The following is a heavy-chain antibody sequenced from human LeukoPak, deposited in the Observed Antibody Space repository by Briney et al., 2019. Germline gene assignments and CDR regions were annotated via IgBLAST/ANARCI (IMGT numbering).Heavy chain of an antibody. CDR2: INSDGSST. D-gene: IGHD6-19*01. V-gene: IGHV3-74*01. Sequence: PGGSLRLSCAASGFTFSSYWMHWVRQAPGKGLVWVSRINSDGSSTSYADSVKGRFTISRDNAKNSLYLQMNSLRAEDTAVYYCARDASPSPVAGTNYFDYWGQGTLVTVSS. J-gene: IGHJ4*02. CDR1: GFTFSSYW. CDR3: ARDASPSPVAGTNYFDY.